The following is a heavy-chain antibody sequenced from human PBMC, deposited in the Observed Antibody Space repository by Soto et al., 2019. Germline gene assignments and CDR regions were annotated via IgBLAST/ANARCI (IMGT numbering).Heavy chain of an antibody. V-gene: IGHV3-23*01. CDR2: ISSGGGST. CDR1: GLTFRSYA. J-gene: IGHJ6*01. Sequence: EVQLLESGGGLVQPGGSLRLSCVASGLTFRSYAMSWVRQGPGKGLEWVSVISSGGGSTYYADSVKGRFTISRDNSKNTFYRRMNNLRADGTAVYFCAKYWQEVSGFGMDVWGQGTTVTVSS. D-gene: IGHD2-15*01. CDR3: AKYWQEVSGFGMDV.